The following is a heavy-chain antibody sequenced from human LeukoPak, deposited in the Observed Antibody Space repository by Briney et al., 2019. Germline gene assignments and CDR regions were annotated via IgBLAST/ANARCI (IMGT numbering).Heavy chain of an antibody. CDR2: INPNSGGT. D-gene: IGHD3-9*01. CDR1: GYTFTGYY. Sequence: ASVKVSCKASGYTFTGYYMHWVRQAPGQGLEWMGWINPNSGGTNYAQKFQGRVTMTEDTSTDTAYMELSSLRSEDTAVYYCATGGLRYFDWLLKFDIWGQGTMVTVSS. V-gene: IGHV1-2*02. CDR3: ATGGLRYFDWLLKFDI. J-gene: IGHJ3*02.